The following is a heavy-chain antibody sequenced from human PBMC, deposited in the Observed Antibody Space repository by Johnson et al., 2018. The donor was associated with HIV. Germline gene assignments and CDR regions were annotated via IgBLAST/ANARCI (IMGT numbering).Heavy chain of an antibody. CDR1: GFTVSNNY. Sequence: VQLVESGGGLVQPGGSLRLSCATSGFTVSNNYMSWVRQAPGKGLEWVSLIYSGGNTYYADSVKGLFTISRDNSKNTLYLQMNSLRGEDRAVYYCARSKGSIWYGSAFDIWGQGTMVTVSS. CDR2: IYSGGNT. J-gene: IGHJ3*02. CDR3: ARSKGSIWYGSAFDI. D-gene: IGHD6-13*01. V-gene: IGHV3-66*02.